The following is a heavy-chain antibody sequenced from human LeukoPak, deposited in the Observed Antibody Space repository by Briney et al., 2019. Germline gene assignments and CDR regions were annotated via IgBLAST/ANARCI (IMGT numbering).Heavy chain of an antibody. CDR2: ISNDGSKI. D-gene: IGHD3-16*01. CDR3: ASSIYYDYVWGSSIDY. V-gene: IGHV3-30*03. J-gene: IGHJ4*02. Sequence: SGGSLRLSCTASGLTFSRHGMHWVRQAPGKGLEWVAVISNDGSKIYYADSVKGRFTISRDNSKNSLYLQMNSLRAEDTAVYYCASSIYYDYVWGSSIDYWGQGTLVTVSS. CDR1: GLTFSRHG.